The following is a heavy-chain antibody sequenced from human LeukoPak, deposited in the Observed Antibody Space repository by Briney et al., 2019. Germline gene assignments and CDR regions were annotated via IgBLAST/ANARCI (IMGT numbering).Heavy chain of an antibody. D-gene: IGHD6-13*01. CDR1: GFTFDDYG. V-gene: IGHV3-20*04. J-gene: IGHJ6*03. Sequence: GGSLRLSCAASGFTFDDYGMSWVRQAPGKGLEWVSGINWNGGSTGYADSVKGRFTISRDNAKNSLYLQMSSLRAEDTAVYYCARGEAAAGYYYYYYMDVWGKGTTVTVSS. CDR2: INWNGGST. CDR3: ARGEAAAGYYYYYYMDV.